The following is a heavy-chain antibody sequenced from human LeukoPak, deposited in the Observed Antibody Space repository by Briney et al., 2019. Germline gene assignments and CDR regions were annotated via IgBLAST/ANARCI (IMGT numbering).Heavy chain of an antibody. Sequence: SETLSLTCTVSGGSISSYYWSWIRQPAGKGLEWIGRIYTSGSTNYNASLKSRVSMSVDTSRNQFSLKLSSVTAADTAVFYCARENSGSYREFDYWGQGTLVTVSS. J-gene: IGHJ4*02. V-gene: IGHV4-4*07. D-gene: IGHD1-26*01. CDR3: ARENSGSYREFDY. CDR1: GGSISSYY. CDR2: IYTSGST.